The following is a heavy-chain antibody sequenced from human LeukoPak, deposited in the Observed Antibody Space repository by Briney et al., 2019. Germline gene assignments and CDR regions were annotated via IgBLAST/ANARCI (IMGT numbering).Heavy chain of an antibody. V-gene: IGHV5-51*01. CDR1: GYTFTSYW. Sequence: GESLRISCKASGYTFTSYWIGWVRQMPGKGLEWMAIINPGDSDTRYSPSFQGQVTISADKSISTAYLQWSSLKASDTAMYYCARDWKDPAAFDIWRQGTMVTVSS. D-gene: IGHD1-1*01. CDR2: INPGDSDT. CDR3: ARDWKDPAAFDI. J-gene: IGHJ3*02.